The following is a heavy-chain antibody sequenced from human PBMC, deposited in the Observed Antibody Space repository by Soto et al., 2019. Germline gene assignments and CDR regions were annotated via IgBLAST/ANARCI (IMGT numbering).Heavy chain of an antibody. CDR2: MNPNSGNR. V-gene: IGHV1-8*01. J-gene: IGHJ4*02. CDR3: ARGRDYSGSGSYYIHDY. Sequence: GASVKVSCKASGYTFTSYDINWVRQATGQGLEWMGWMNPNSGNRGYAQKFQGRVTMTRNTSITTAYMELSSLRSEDTAVYYCARGRDYSGSGSYYIHDYWGQGTLVTVSS. D-gene: IGHD3-10*01. CDR1: GYTFTSYD.